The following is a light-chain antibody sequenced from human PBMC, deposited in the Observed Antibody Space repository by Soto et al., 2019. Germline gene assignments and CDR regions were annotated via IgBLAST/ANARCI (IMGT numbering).Light chain of an antibody. CDR2: GAS. V-gene: IGKV1D-16*01. J-gene: IGKJ4*01. CDR1: QDINSY. CDR3: QQYNIYPLT. Sequence: DVQMTQSPSSLSASVGDRVTITCRASQDINSYLAWYQQKPGNAPKSLSYGASSLQTGVPSRFSGSESWTDFTLTISNLQPEDSATYYCQQYNIYPLTFGGGTKVEIK.